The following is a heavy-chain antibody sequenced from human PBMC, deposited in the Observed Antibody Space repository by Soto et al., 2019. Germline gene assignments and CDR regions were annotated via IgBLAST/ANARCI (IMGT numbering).Heavy chain of an antibody. CDR3: VKDESINWYSGHFRH. J-gene: IGHJ1*01. CDR2: INWNSGSI. V-gene: IGHV3-9*01. D-gene: IGHD6-13*01. CDR1: GFTFDDYA. Sequence: PGGSLRLSCAASGFTFDDYAMHWVRQVPGKGLEWVSGINWNSGSIGYADSVKGRFAISRDNAKNSLHLQMNSLRAEDTAFYYGVKDESINWYSGHFRHWGQGTLVTVLL.